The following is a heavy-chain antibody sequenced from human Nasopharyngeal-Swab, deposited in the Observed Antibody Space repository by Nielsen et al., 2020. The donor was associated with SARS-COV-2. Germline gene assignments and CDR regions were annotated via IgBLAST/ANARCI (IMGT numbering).Heavy chain of an antibody. J-gene: IGHJ4*02. V-gene: IGHV4-30-4*01. CDR1: GGSISSRDFY. D-gene: IGHD5-24*01. Sequence: SETLSLTCTVSGGSISSRDFYWSWVRQPPGKGLEWIGYIYYGGTTDYNPPLKSRVSLSVDTSKNEFSLNLMSMTASDTATYCCARVRDNGYYFDSWGQGMQVTVSS. CDR2: IYYGGTT. CDR3: ARVRDNGYYFDS.